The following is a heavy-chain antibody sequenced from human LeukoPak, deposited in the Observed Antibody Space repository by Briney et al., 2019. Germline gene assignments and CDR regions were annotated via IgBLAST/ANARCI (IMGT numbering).Heavy chain of an antibody. CDR2: VNHSGYT. J-gene: IGHJ4*02. D-gene: IGHD4-17*01. V-gene: IGHV4-34*01. CDR3: ARMTTGHDY. CDR1: GTSFTSYY. Sequence: PSETLFLTCGASGTSFTSYYWSWIRQTPGKGLEWIGEVNHSGYTNMNPSLKSRVAISVDTSKNQFSLMMTSVTAADTAVYFCARMTTGHDYWGQGTLVTVSS.